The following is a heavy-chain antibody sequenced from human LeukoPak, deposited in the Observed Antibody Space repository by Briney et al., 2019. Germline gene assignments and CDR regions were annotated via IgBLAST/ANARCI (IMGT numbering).Heavy chain of an antibody. J-gene: IGHJ5*02. CDR2: INHSGST. CDR3: ARGLTGIENWFDP. CDR1: GGSFSGYY. V-gene: IGHV4-34*01. D-gene: IGHD6-13*01. Sequence: SETLSLTCAVYGGSFSGYYWNWIRQPPGKGLGWIGEINHSGSTNYNPSPKSRVTISVDTSKNQFSLKLSSVTAADTAVYYCARGLTGIENWFDPWGQGTLVTVSS.